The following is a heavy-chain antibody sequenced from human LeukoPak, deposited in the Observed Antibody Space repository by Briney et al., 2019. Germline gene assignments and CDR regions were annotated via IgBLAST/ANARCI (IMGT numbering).Heavy chain of an antibody. CDR2: IIPIFGIA. V-gene: IGHV1-69*13. CDR1: GGTFSSYA. CDR3: ARDLDRYVQHSFDY. D-gene: IGHD3-16*01. Sequence: SVKVSCKASGGTFSSYAISWVRQAPGQGLEWMGGIIPIFGIANYAQKFQGRVTITADESTSTAYMELSSLRSEDTAVYYCARDLDRYVQHSFDYWGQGTLVTVSS. J-gene: IGHJ4*02.